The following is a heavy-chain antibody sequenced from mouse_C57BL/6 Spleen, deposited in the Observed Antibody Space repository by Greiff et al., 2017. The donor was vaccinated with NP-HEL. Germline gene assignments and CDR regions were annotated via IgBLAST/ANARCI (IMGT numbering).Heavy chain of an antibody. V-gene: IGHV3-1*01. CDR2: ISYSGST. CDR3: ASGDGPAWFAY. CDR1: GYSITSGYD. Sequence: EVQLVESGPGMVKPSQSLSLTCTVTGYSITSGYDWHWIRHFPGNKLEWMGYISYSGSTNYNPSLKSRISITHDTSKNHFFLKLNSVTTEDTATYYCASGDGPAWFAYWGQGTLVTVSA. D-gene: IGHD1-1*01. J-gene: IGHJ3*01.